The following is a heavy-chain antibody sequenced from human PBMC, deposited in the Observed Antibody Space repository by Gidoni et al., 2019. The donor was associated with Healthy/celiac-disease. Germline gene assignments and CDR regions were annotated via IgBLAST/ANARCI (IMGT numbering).Heavy chain of an antibody. Sequence: EVQLVESGGGLVQPGGSLRLSCAASGFTLSSYDMHWVRQATGKGLEWVSAIGTAGDTYYPGSVKGRFTISRENAKNSLYLQMNSLRAGDTAVYYCARAYYYGSGSYTGAFDIWGQGTMVTVSS. V-gene: IGHV3-13*04. CDR1: GFTLSSYD. CDR3: ARAYYYGSGSYTGAFDI. D-gene: IGHD3-10*01. J-gene: IGHJ3*02. CDR2: IGTAGDT.